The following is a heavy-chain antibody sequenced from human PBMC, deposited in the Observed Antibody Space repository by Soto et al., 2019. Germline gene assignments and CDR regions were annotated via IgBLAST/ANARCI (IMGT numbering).Heavy chain of an antibody. D-gene: IGHD6-19*01. V-gene: IGHV3-7*01. CDR3: TSPPTAVAGNVYFHH. CDR1: GFTFSSYW. J-gene: IGHJ1*01. CDR2: IKQDGSAK. Sequence: EVQLVESGGDLVQPGGSLRLSCAASGFTFSSYWMTWVRQAPGKGLEWVAHIKQDGSAKKYVDSVKGRFTISRDNAKNSMSLQMNSLRAEDTAVYYCTSPPTAVAGNVYFHHWGQGTLVTVSS.